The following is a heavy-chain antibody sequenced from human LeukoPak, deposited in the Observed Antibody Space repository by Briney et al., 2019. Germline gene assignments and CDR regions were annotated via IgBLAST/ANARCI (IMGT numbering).Heavy chain of an antibody. V-gene: IGHV3-53*01. CDR2: IYIDGTT. D-gene: IGHD6-13*01. J-gene: IGHJ4*02. CDR3: ARGPRYSFY. CDR1: GFIVSHNY. Sequence: GGSLRLSRAASGFIVSHNYMTWVRQAPGKGLEWISVIYIDGTTYYADCVKGRFTISRDQANNTLYLQMNTLRDEDTAVYYCARGPRYSFYWGQGTLVSVSS.